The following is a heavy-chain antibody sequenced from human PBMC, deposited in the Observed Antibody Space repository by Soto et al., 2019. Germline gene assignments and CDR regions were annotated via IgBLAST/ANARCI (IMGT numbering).Heavy chain of an antibody. J-gene: IGHJ5*02. Sequence: LQESGPVLVKPSQTLSLTCFVSGYSITAGGYYWSWIRHHPGKGLEWIGSFYSSGSIIYNTSLRSRVSSSGDTSSNQFSMSLTSVTAADTARYYCARMYSSGSGWFHPWGQGTLVTVSS. V-gene: IGHV4-31*03. CDR2: FYSSGSI. CDR3: ARMYSSGSGWFHP. D-gene: IGHD6-19*01. CDR1: GYSITAGGYY.